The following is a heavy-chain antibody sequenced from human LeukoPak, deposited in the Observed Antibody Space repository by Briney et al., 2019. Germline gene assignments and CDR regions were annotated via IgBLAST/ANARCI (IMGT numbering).Heavy chain of an antibody. D-gene: IGHD4-17*01. CDR2: ISYDGSHK. Sequence: GGSLRLSCAASGFTVSNNYMSWVRQAPGKGLEWVAVISYDGSHKYYADSVKGRFSISRDNSKNTLYLQMNSLRADDTAVYYCAKGARGDTVTSIVGLNWFDPWGQGTLVTVSS. V-gene: IGHV3-30*18. J-gene: IGHJ5*02. CDR1: GFTVSNNY. CDR3: AKGARGDTVTSIVGLNWFDP.